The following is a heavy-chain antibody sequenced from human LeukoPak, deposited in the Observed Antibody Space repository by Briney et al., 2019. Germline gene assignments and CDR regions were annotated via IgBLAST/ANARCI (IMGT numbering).Heavy chain of an antibody. Sequence: SQTLSLTCTVSGGSISSGSYYWSWIRQPAGKGLEWIGRIYTSGSTNYNPSLKSRVTISVDTSKNQFSLKLSSVTAADTAVYYCARGGYSYGEGDDYWGQGTLVTVSS. J-gene: IGHJ4*02. CDR3: ARGGYSYGEGDDY. V-gene: IGHV4-61*02. CDR2: IYTSGST. D-gene: IGHD5-18*01. CDR1: GGSISSGSYY.